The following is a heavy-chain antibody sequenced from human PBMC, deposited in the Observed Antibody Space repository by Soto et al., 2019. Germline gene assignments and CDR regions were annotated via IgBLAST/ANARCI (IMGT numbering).Heavy chain of an antibody. CDR1: GFTVSTNY. V-gene: IGHV3-66*01. Sequence: GGSLRLSCAASGFTVSTNYMSWVRQAPGKGLEWVSVIYSGGSTFYADSVKGRFTISRDNSKDTVYLQMNSLGAEDTAVYYCARGPPGTVTNYCYGMDVWGQGTTVTVSS. D-gene: IGHD4-17*01. CDR2: IYSGGST. J-gene: IGHJ6*02. CDR3: ARGPPGTVTNYCYGMDV.